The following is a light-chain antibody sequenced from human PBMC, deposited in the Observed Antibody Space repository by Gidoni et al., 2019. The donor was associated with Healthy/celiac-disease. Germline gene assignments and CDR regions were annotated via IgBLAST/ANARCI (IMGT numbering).Light chain of an antibody. CDR2: SAS. V-gene: IGKV1-9*01. CDR3: QQLNNYPRT. Sequence: DIQLTQSPSFLSTSVGDRVTSTCRASQGMSSYLAWYLQKPGKAPKLLIYSASTLQSGVPSRFSGSGSGTEFTLTISSLQPEDFATYYCQQLNNYPRTFGQGTKLEIK. CDR1: QGMSSY. J-gene: IGKJ2*01.